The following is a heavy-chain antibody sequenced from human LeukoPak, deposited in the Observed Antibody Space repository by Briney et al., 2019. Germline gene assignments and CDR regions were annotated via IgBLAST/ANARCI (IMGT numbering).Heavy chain of an antibody. V-gene: IGHV3-33*08. Sequence: GGSLRLSCVGSGFTFSSYGMHWVRQAPGKGLEWVAVIWYDGSNKYYADSVKGRFTISRDNSKNTLYLQMNSLRAEDTAVYYCARFTDYGGLFDYWGQGTLVTVSS. CDR3: ARFTDYGGLFDY. D-gene: IGHD4-23*01. CDR1: GFTFSSYG. J-gene: IGHJ4*02. CDR2: IWYDGSNK.